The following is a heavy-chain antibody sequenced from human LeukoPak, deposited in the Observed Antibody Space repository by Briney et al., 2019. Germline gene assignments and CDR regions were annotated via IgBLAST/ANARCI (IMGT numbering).Heavy chain of an antibody. J-gene: IGHJ4*02. Sequence: ASVKVSCKVSGYSLTDLSMHWVRQSPGKGLEWMGGFYPEHGETIYAQRFQGRVTMTEYTATDTAYMELRSLRSEDTAVYYCATKKPKEDPYFFDYWGQGTLVTVSS. V-gene: IGHV1-24*01. CDR1: GYSLTDLS. CDR3: ATKKPKEDPYFFDY. CDR2: FYPEHGET.